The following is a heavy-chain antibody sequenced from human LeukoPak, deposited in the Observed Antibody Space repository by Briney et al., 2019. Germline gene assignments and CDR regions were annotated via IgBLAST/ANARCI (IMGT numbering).Heavy chain of an antibody. J-gene: IGHJ4*02. CDR3: VKPTRGSGGSFLFDY. CDR1: GFTFSDYG. Sequence: PGRSLRLSCAASGFTFSDYGMRWVRQAPGKVLEWVAVIWNDGSYAYYADSVKGRFTISRDNSKNTLYLQMNSLRAEDTGVYYCVKPTRGSGGSFLFDYWGQGTLVAVSS. V-gene: IGHV3-33*06. D-gene: IGHD2-15*01. CDR2: IWNDGSYA.